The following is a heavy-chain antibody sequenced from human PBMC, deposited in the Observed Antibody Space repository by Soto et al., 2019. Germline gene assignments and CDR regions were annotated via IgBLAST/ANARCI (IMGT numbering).Heavy chain of an antibody. CDR1: GFTVSSNY. CDR3: ASRRGRYFPYYFDY. Sequence: EVQLVETGGGLIQPGGSLRLSCAASGFTVSSNYMSWVRQAPGKGLEWVSVIYSGGSTYYADSVKGRFTISRDNSKNTLYLQMNSLRAEDTAVYYCASRRGRYFPYYFDYWGQGTLVTVSS. D-gene: IGHD1-26*01. V-gene: IGHV3-53*02. CDR2: IYSGGST. J-gene: IGHJ4*02.